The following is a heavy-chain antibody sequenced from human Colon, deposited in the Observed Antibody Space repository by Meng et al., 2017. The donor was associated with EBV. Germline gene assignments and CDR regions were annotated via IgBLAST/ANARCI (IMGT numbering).Heavy chain of an antibody. V-gene: IGHV4-30-4*01. J-gene: IGHJ4*02. CDR1: GGSMSSGNYY. D-gene: IGHD2-21*01. CDR3: ASFDHIPRRNYFDY. Sequence: VPQRDSCPGLVEPSQTLSLTATVSGGSMSSGNYYWSWIRQPPGKGLEWIGYIHHSGSAYYNPSLKSRVSISVDTSKNQFSLNLNSMTAADTAVYYCASFDHIPRRNYFDYWGQGTLVTVSS. CDR2: IHHSGSA.